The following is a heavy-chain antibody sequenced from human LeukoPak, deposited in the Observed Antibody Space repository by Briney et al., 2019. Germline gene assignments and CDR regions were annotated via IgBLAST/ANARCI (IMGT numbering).Heavy chain of an antibody. CDR2: IYYSGST. D-gene: IGHD1-26*01. CDR1: GGSISSSSYY. Sequence: PSETLSLTCTVSGGSISSSSYYWGWIRQPPGKGLEWIGSIYYSGSTYYNPSLKSRVTISVDTSKNQFSLKLSSVTAADTAVYYRARTGRNWYFDLWGRGTLVTVSS. V-gene: IGHV4-39*07. CDR3: ARTGRNWYFDL. J-gene: IGHJ2*01.